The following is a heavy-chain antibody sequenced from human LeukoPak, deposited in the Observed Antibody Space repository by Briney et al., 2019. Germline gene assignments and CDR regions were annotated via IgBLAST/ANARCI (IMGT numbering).Heavy chain of an antibody. J-gene: IGHJ4*02. CDR1: GGSISSYY. V-gene: IGHV4-39*01. Sequence: SETLSLTCTVSGGSISSYYWGWIRQPPGKGLEWIGSIYYSGSTYYNPSLKSRVTVSVDTSKNQFSLKLSSVTAADTAVYYCARHSGRVYFDYWGQGTLVTVSS. CDR3: ARHSGRVYFDY. CDR2: IYYSGST. D-gene: IGHD1-26*01.